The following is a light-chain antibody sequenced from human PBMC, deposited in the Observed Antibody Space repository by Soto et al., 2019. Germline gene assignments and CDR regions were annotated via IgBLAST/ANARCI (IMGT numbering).Light chain of an antibody. CDR3: QHYNGYPYT. CDR2: DAS. CDR1: QSIDNW. V-gene: IGKV1-5*01. Sequence: DIQMTQSPSPLSASIGDRVTITCRASQSIDNWLAWYQQKPGKAPKLLIYDASRVKTGVPSRFTASGSGTEFTLTINTLQADGSATYFCQHYNGYPYTFGPGTKVDIK. J-gene: IGKJ2*01.